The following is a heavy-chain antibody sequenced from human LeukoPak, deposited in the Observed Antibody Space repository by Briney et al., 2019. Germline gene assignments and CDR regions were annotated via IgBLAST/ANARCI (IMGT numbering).Heavy chain of an antibody. CDR1: GYTFTSYG. CDR3: AREGFGSGSYYNPKDYYYCGMDV. Sequence: GASVKVSCKASGYTFTSYGISWVRQAPGQGLEWMGWISAYNGNTNYVQKLQGRVTMTTDTSTSTAYMELRSLRSDDTAVYYCAREGFGSGSYYNPKDYYYCGMDVWGQGTTVTVSS. V-gene: IGHV1-18*01. CDR2: ISAYNGNT. J-gene: IGHJ6*02. D-gene: IGHD3-10*01.